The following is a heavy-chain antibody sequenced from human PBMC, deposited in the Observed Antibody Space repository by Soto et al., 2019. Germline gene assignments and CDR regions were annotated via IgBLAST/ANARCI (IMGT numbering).Heavy chain of an antibody. D-gene: IGHD3-22*01. Sequence: SETLSLTCTVTGGSISTYYWSWIRQLPGKGLEWIGYIYYSGSTNYNPSLKSRVTISVDTSKNQFSLKLSSVTAADTAVYYCARGVTNYYDSSGYWSAWFDPWGQGTLVTVS. J-gene: IGHJ5*02. CDR2: IYYSGST. CDR1: GGSISTYY. CDR3: ARGVTNYYDSSGYWSAWFDP. V-gene: IGHV4-59*01.